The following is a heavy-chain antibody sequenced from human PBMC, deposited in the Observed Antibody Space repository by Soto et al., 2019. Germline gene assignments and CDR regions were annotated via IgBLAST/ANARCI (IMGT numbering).Heavy chain of an antibody. CDR1: GFTFSSYG. J-gene: IGHJ6*02. Sequence: QVQLVESGGGVVQPGRSLRLSCAASGFTFSSYGMHWVRQAPGKGLEWVAVIWYDGSNKYYADSVKGRFTISRDNSKNTLYLQMNSLRAEDTAVYYCERDGASLYYYDSSGYRWGGFRIYYYYGMDVWGQGTTVTVSS. V-gene: IGHV3-33*01. CDR2: IWYDGSNK. CDR3: ERDGASLYYYDSSGYRWGGFRIYYYYGMDV. D-gene: IGHD3-22*01.